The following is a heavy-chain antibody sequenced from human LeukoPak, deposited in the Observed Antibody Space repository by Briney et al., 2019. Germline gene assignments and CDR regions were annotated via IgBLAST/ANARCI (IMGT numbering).Heavy chain of an antibody. Sequence: KPGGSLRLSCAASGFTFSSYSMNWVRQAPGKGLEWVSSISSSSGYIYYADSVKGRFTISRDNAKNSLYLQMNSLRAEDTDVYYCARAPPMDDVMATIRADHYWGQGTLVTVSS. CDR3: ARAPPMDDVMATIRADHY. D-gene: IGHD5-24*01. J-gene: IGHJ4*02. CDR2: ISSSSGYI. CDR1: GFTFSSYS. V-gene: IGHV3-21*01.